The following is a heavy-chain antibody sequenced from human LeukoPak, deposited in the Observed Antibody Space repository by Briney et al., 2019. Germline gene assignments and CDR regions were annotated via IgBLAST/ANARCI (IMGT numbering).Heavy chain of an antibody. CDR2: IYTSGST. Sequence: SQTLSLTCTVSGDSISSGSHYWSWIRQPAGKGLEWIGRIYTSGSTNYNPSLESRVTISVDTSRNQFSLKLSSVTAADTAVYYCARDGRLEGCGGDCYPDYWGQGTLVTVSS. D-gene: IGHD2-21*01. J-gene: IGHJ4*02. CDR1: GDSISSGSHY. V-gene: IGHV4-61*02. CDR3: ARDGRLEGCGGDCYPDY.